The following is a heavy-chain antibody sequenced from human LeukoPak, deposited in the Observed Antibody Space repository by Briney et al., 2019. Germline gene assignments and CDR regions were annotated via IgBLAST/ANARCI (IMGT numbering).Heavy chain of an antibody. CDR3: ARGAKW. D-gene: IGHD1-26*01. J-gene: IGHJ4*02. CDR2: INHSGST. V-gene: IGHV4-34*01. CDR1: GGSFSGYY. Sequence: SETLSLTCAVYGGSFSGYYWSWIRQPPGKGLEWIGKINHSGSTNYNPSLKSRVTISVDTSKNQFSLKLSSVTAADTAVYYCARGAKWWGQGTLVTVSS.